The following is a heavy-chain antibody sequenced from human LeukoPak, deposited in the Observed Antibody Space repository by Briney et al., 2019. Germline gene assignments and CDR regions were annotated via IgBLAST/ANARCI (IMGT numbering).Heavy chain of an antibody. CDR3: ARHRRRLEYYYDSSGYSDAFDI. D-gene: IGHD3-22*01. CDR2: IYYSGST. V-gene: IGHV4-59*08. Sequence: SETLSLTCTVSGGSISSYYWSWIRQPPGKGLEWIGYIYYSGSTKYNPSLKSRVTISVDTSKNQFSLKLSSVIAADTAVYYCARHRRRLEYYYDSSGYSDAFDIWGQGTMVTVSS. J-gene: IGHJ3*02. CDR1: GGSISSYY.